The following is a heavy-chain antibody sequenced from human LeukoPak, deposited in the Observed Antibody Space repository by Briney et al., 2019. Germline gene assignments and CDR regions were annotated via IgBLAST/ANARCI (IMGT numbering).Heavy chain of an antibody. Sequence: GESLKISCKGSGYSFASYWIGWVRQMPGKGLEWMGIIYPGDSDTRYSPSFQGQVTILADKSISTAYLQWSSLKASDTAMYYCARLPSFEYSSEFDYWGQGTLVTVSS. V-gene: IGHV5-51*01. CDR3: ARLPSFEYSSEFDY. CDR2: IYPGDSDT. CDR1: GYSFASYW. D-gene: IGHD6-6*01. J-gene: IGHJ4*02.